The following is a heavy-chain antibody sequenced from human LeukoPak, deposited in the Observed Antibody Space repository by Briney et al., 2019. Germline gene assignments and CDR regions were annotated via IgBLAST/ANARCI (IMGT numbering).Heavy chain of an antibody. Sequence: PSETLSLTCTVSNGPINTFQWSWIRQPPGKGLEWIGNIHYSGSANYNPSLKSRVIISVDTSKNQFSLKLSSVTAAGTAVYYCARSGGYSMVMNYWGQGTLVTVSS. J-gene: IGHJ4*02. CDR1: NGPINTFQ. V-gene: IGHV4-59*01. D-gene: IGHD5-18*01. CDR3: ARSGGYSMVMNY. CDR2: IHYSGSA.